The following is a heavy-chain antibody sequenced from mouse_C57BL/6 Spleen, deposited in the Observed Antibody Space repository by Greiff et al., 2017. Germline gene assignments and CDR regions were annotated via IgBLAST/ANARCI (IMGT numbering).Heavy chain of an antibody. J-gene: IGHJ3*01. CDR2: MNYDGSST. CDR1: GFTFSDYY. V-gene: IGHV5-16*01. D-gene: IGHD2-3*01. CDR3: ARDDGYYGGWFAY. Sequence: EVKLVESEGGLVQPGSSMKLSCTASGFTFSDYYMAWVRQVPEKGLEWVANMNYDGSSTYYLDSLKSRFIISRDNAKNILYLQMSSLKSEDTAAYYCARDDGYYGGWFAYWGQGTLVTVSA.